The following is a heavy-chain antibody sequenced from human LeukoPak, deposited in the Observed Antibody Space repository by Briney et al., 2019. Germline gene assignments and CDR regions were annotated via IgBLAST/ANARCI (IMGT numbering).Heavy chain of an antibody. CDR2: ISFDGSDA. CDR3: AVSNWMDP. J-gene: IGHJ5*02. V-gene: IGHV3-74*01. CDR1: GFTFSGFW. Sequence: PGGSLRLSCAASGFTFSGFWMHWVRQAPGKGLVWVSCISFDGSDATYADSVKGRFTISRDNAKNTLHLQTDSLTVEDTAVYYCAVSNWMDPWGQGTLVTVSS.